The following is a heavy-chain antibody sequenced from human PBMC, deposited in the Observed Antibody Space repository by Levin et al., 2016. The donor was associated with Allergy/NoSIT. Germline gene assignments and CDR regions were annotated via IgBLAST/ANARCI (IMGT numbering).Heavy chain of an antibody. D-gene: IGHD1-26*01. V-gene: IGHV3-23*01. CDR3: AKAKGGTYPIFDY. Sequence: GGSLRLSCAASGFTFSSYAMSWVRQAPGKGLEWVSGICDSGDSGDCAYYADSVKGRFTISKDKSKNTLYLQVNSLRAEDTAVYYCAKAKGGTYPIFDYWGQGTLVTVSS. J-gene: IGHJ4*02. CDR2: ICDSGDSGDCA. CDR1: GFTFSSYA.